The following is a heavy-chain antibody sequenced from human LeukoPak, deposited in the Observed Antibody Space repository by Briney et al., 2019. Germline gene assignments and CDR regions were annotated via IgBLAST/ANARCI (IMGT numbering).Heavy chain of an antibody. Sequence: GESLKISCKGSGYSFTSYWIGWVRQMPGKGLEWMGIIYPGDSDTRYSPSFQGQVTISADKSISTAYLQWSSLKASDTAMYYCARTTNFDRIQGGFDPWGQGTLVTVSS. CDR3: ARTTNFDRIQGGFDP. D-gene: IGHD4-17*01. CDR2: IYPGDSDT. V-gene: IGHV5-51*01. J-gene: IGHJ5*02. CDR1: GYSFTSYW.